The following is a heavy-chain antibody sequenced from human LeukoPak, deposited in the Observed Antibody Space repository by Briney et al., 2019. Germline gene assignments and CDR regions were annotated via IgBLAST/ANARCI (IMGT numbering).Heavy chain of an antibody. J-gene: IGHJ3*02. CDR2: ISGSGGST. CDR3: AKDIQGPVFVVVVAATHDAFDI. D-gene: IGHD2-15*01. Sequence: GGSLRLSCAASGFTFSSYAMSWVRQTPGKGLEWVSAISGSGGSTYYADSVKGRFTISRDNSKNTLYLQMNSLRAEDTAVYYCAKDIQGPVFVVVVAATHDAFDIWGQGTMVTVS. CDR1: GFTFSSYA. V-gene: IGHV3-23*01.